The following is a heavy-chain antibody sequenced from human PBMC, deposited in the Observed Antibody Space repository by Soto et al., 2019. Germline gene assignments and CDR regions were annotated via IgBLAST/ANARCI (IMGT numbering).Heavy chain of an antibody. D-gene: IGHD2-2*01. CDR1: GDYIHVGGYY. J-gene: IGHJ5*02. V-gene: IGHV4-30-4*01. CDR2: IYYTGKT. Sequence: PSETLSLTCSVSGDYIHVGGYYWTWIRQRPGKGLEWMGYIYYTGKTYYNPSLESRLTMSVDRSKNQFSLRLTSVTAADTAVYFCGRDLTSNANCIDPWGQGSLFTVSS. CDR3: GRDLTSNANCIDP.